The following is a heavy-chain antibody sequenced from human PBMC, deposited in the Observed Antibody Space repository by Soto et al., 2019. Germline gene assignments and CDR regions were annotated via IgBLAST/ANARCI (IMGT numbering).Heavy chain of an antibody. V-gene: IGHV1-46*01. D-gene: IGHD6-19*01. CDR1: GYTFTNYY. CDR3: ARAKTSSGCFDY. J-gene: IGHJ4*02. CDR2: INPSGGST. Sequence: GASVKVSCKASGYTFTNYYMHWLRQATGQGIEWMGIINPSGGSTSYAQKFQGRVTLTRDTSTSTVYMELSSLRSEDTAVYYCARAKTSSGCFDYWGQGTLVTVSS.